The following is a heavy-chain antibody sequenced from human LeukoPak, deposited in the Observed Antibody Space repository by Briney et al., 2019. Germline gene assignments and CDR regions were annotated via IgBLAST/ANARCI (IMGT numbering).Heavy chain of an antibody. V-gene: IGHV4-39*01. CDR2: IYYSGST. D-gene: IGHD6-19*01. J-gene: IGHJ4*02. CDR3: ARGQQWLVDY. CDR1: GGSISSSSYY. Sequence: LETLSLTCTVSGGSISSSSYYWGWIRQPPGKGLEWIGSIYYSGSTYYNPSLKSRVTISVDTSKNQFSLKLSSVTAADTAVYYCARGQQWLVDYWGQGTLVTVSS.